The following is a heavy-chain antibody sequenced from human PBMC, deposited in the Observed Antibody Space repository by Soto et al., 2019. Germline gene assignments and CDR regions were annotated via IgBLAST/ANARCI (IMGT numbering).Heavy chain of an antibody. J-gene: IGHJ3*02. CDR1: GGSISSYY. V-gene: IGHV4-59*01. CDR2: IYYSGST. Sequence: SETLSLTCTVSGGSISSYYWSWIRQPPGKGLEWIGYIYYSGSTNYNPSLKSRVTISVDTSKNQFSLKLSSVTAADTAMYYCARRRNDSSGSLGVFDIWGQGTMVTVSS. CDR3: ARRRNDSSGSLGVFDI. D-gene: IGHD3-22*01.